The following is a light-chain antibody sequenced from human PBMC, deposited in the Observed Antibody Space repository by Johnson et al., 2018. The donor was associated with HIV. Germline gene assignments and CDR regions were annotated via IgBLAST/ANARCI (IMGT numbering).Light chain of an antibody. J-gene: IGLJ1*01. CDR1: SSNVGNNY. Sequence: HSVLTQPPSVSAAPGQKVTISCSGTSSNVGNNYVSWYQQFPGTAPKLLIYEKNKRPSGIPDRFSGSKSGTSATLGITGLQTGDEADYYCGTGDDSPSTGGVFGAGTKVTVL. V-gene: IGLV1-51*02. CDR2: EKN. CDR3: GTGDDSPSTGGV.